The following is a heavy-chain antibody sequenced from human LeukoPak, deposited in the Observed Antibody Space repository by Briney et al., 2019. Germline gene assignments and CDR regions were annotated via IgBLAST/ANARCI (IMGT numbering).Heavy chain of an antibody. Sequence: GGSLRLSCAASGFTFRFYWMSWVRQAPGKGLEWVVNIKQDGSEKYYVDSGKGRFTISRDNAKNSLYLQMNSLRAEDTALYHCARERNPMDTAMVSHWFDPWGQGTLVTVSS. CDR2: IKQDGSEK. J-gene: IGHJ5*02. D-gene: IGHD5-18*01. CDR3: ARERNPMDTAMVSHWFDP. V-gene: IGHV3-7*03. CDR1: GFTFRFYW.